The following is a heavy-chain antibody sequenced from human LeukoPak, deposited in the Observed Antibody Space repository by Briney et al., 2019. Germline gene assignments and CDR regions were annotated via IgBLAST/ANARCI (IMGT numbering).Heavy chain of an antibody. Sequence: GGSLRLSCTASGFTFGDYAMSWVRQAPGKGLEWLGFIRSKAYGGTTEYAASVKGRFTISRDDSKSIAYLQINSRKTEETTGDYCSRVVLWDGAPRWFDRWGQGTLVTGSS. CDR1: GFTFGDYA. D-gene: IGHD1-26*01. J-gene: IGHJ5*02. CDR2: IRSKAYGGTT. V-gene: IGHV3-49*04. CDR3: SRVVLWDGAPRWFDR.